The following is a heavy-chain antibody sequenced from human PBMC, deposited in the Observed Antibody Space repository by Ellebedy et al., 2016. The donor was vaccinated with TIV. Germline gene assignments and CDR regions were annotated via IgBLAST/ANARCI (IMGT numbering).Heavy chain of an antibody. Sequence: AASVKVSCKASGYTFTSYDINWVRQATGQGLEWMGWMNPNSGNTEYAQKFQGRVTITMNTSLTTAFMELSSLRSEDTAVYYCARGPFMITFGGVIMDVWGQGTTVTVSS. CDR2: MNPNSGNT. V-gene: IGHV1-8*01. CDR3: ARGPFMITFGGVIMDV. CDR1: GYTFTSYD. J-gene: IGHJ6*02. D-gene: IGHD3-16*02.